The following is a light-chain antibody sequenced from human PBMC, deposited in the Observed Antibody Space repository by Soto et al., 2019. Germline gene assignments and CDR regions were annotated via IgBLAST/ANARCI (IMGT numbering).Light chain of an antibody. CDR2: KAS. J-gene: IGKJ1*01. CDR1: QSISSW. Sequence: DIQMTQSPSTLSASVGDRVTITCRASQSISSWLAWYQQKPGKAPKLLIYKASSLESGVPSRFSGSGSGTEFTLTITSLQPDDFATYYCQEYNDCWTFGQGTKVEIK. CDR3: QEYNDCWT. V-gene: IGKV1-5*03.